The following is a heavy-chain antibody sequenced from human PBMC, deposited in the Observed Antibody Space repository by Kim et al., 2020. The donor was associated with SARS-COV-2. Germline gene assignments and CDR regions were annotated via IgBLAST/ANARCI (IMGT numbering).Heavy chain of an antibody. Sequence: YEDSVKGRFTISRKDSKNTLYLQLNRLTVEDTAVYHCGKRGRSGHWYFDLWGRGTLVTVSS. CDR3: GKRGRSGHWYFDL. V-gene: IGHV3-23*01. J-gene: IGHJ2*01.